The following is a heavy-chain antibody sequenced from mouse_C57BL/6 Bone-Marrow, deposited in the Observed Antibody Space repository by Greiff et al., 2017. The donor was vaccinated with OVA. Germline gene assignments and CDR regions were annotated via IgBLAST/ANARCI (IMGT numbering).Heavy chain of an antibody. J-gene: IGHJ1*03. CDR1: GYTFTSYW. Sequence: QVQLQQPGTELVKPGASLKLSCKASGYTFTSYWMHWVKQRPGQGLEWIGNINPSNGGTNYNEKFKSKATLTVDKSSSTAYMQLSSLTSEDSAVYFCARRDGYSWYFDVWGTGTTVTVSS. CDR3: ARRDGYSWYFDV. CDR2: INPSNGGT. D-gene: IGHD2-3*01. V-gene: IGHV1-53*01.